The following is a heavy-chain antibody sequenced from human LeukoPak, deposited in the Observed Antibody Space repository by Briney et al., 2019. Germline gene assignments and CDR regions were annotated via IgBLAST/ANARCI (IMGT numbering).Heavy chain of an antibody. V-gene: IGHV5-51*01. J-gene: IGHJ4*02. D-gene: IGHD1-26*01. Sequence: GESLKTSCKGSGYSFTSYWIGWARQMPGKGLEWMGIIYPRDSDTRYSPSFQGHVTISADKSMATAYLQWSTLKASDTAMYYCARLLYSGTFLFYFDYWGQGTLVTVSS. CDR3: ARLLYSGTFLFYFDY. CDR1: GYSFTSYW. CDR2: IYPRDSDT.